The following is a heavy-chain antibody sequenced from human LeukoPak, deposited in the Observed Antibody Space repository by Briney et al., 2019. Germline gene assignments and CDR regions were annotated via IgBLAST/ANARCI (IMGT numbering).Heavy chain of an antibody. Sequence: PSETLSLTCTVSGGSIGSYYWSWIRQPPGKGLEWIGEINHSGSTNYNPSLKSRVTISVDTSKNQFSLKLSSVTAADTAVYYCASLGIAVAGTGYYFDYWGQGTLVTVSS. J-gene: IGHJ4*02. D-gene: IGHD6-19*01. V-gene: IGHV4-34*01. CDR2: INHSGST. CDR1: GGSIGSYY. CDR3: ASLGIAVAGTGYYFDY.